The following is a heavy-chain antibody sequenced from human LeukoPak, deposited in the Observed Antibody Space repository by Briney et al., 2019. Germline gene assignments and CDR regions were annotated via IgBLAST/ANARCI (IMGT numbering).Heavy chain of an antibody. CDR3: ARDTPYYDSSGYYLEYFQH. D-gene: IGHD3-22*01. Sequence: GGSLRLSCAASGFTFSSFGMSWVRQAPGKGLEWVSAISSTGGTAYYADSVKGRFTISRDNSKSTLYLQMNSLRAEDTAVYYCARDTPYYDSSGYYLEYFQHWGQGTLVTVSS. V-gene: IGHV3-23*01. CDR2: ISSTGGTA. CDR1: GFTFSSFG. J-gene: IGHJ1*01.